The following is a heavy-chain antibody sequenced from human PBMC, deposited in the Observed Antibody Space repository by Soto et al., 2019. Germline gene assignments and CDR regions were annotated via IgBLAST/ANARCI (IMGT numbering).Heavy chain of an antibody. CDR3: ARTLGYYYGSGSYQTYYYYGMDV. J-gene: IGHJ6*02. D-gene: IGHD3-10*01. V-gene: IGHV6-1*01. CDR1: GDSVSSNSAA. Sequence: QSPTLSLTCAISGDSVSSNSAAWNWIRQSPSRGLEWLGRTYYRSKWYNDYAVSVKSRITINPDTSKNQFSLQLNSVTPEDTAVYYCARTLGYYYGSGSYQTYYYYGMDVWGQGTTVTVSS. CDR2: TYYRSKWYN.